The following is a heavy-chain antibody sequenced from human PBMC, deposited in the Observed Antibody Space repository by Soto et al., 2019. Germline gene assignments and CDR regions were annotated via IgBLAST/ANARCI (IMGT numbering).Heavy chain of an antibody. J-gene: IGHJ4*02. CDR2: IYYSGST. CDR3: ARTEAVAGSNFDY. Sequence: PSETLSLTCTVSGGSISSYYWSWIRQPPGKGLEWIGYIYYSGSTNYNPSLKSRVTISVDTSKNQFSLKLSSVTAADTAVYYCARTEAVAGSNFDYWGQGTLVTVSS. V-gene: IGHV4-59*01. D-gene: IGHD6-19*01. CDR1: GGSISSYY.